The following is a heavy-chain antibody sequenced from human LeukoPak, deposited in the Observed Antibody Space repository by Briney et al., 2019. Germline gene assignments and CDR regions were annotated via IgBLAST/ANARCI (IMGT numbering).Heavy chain of an antibody. CDR3: ARAEELYSYGCLGHYYYYMDV. CDR1: GGTFSSYA. Sequence: SVKVSCKASGGTFSSYAISWVRQAPGQGLEWMGGIIPIFGTANYAQKFQGRVTITADESTSTAYMELSSLRSEDTAVYYCARAEELYSYGCLGHYYYYMDVWGKGTTVTISS. CDR2: IIPIFGTA. J-gene: IGHJ6*03. D-gene: IGHD5-18*01. V-gene: IGHV1-69*13.